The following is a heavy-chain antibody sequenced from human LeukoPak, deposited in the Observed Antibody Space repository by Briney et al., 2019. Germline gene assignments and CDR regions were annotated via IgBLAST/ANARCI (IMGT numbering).Heavy chain of an antibody. CDR3: AKDRRGSFPHAFDY. D-gene: IGHD1-26*01. CDR2: ISYDGSNK. J-gene: IGHJ4*02. V-gene: IGHV3-30*18. CDR1: GFTFSSYG. Sequence: PGRSLRLSCAASGFTFSSYGMHWVRQAPGKGLEWVAVISYDGSNKYYADSVKGRFTISRDNSKNTLYLQMNSLRAEDTAVYYCAKDRRGSFPHAFDYWGQGTLVTVSS.